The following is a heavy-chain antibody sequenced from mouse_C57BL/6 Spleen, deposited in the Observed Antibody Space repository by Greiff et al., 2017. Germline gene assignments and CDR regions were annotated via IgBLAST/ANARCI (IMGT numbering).Heavy chain of an antibody. CDR2: ISYDGSN. CDR3: ARDYDSSGVYFDY. J-gene: IGHJ2*01. D-gene: IGHD1-1*01. V-gene: IGHV3-6*01. CDR1: GYSITSGYY. Sequence: EVQLQESGPGLVKPSQSLSLTCSVTGYSITSGYYWNWIRQFPGNKLEWMGYISYDGSNNYNPSLKNRISITRDTSKNQFFLKLNSVTTEDTATYYCARDYDSSGVYFDYWGQGTTLTVSS.